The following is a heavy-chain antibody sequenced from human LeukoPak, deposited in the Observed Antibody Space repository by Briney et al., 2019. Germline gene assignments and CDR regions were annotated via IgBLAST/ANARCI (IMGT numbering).Heavy chain of an antibody. CDR1: GGSISSYY. CDR2: IYYSGST. V-gene: IGHV4-59*08. D-gene: IGHD5-18*01. CDR3: ARARGYSYGLGGY. Sequence: TSETLSLTCTVSGGSISSYYWSWIRQPPGKGLEWIGYIYYSGSTNYNPSLKSRVTISVDTSKNQFSLKLSSVTAADTAVYYCARARGYSYGLGGYWGQGTLVTVSS. J-gene: IGHJ4*02.